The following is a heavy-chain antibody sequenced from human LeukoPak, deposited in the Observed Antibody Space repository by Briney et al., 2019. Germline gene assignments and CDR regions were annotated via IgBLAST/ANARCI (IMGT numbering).Heavy chain of an antibody. V-gene: IGHV4-38-2*02. Sequence: PSETLSLTCTVSGYSISSGYYWGWIRQPPGKGLERIGSIFHSGSTYYNPSLKSRVTISVDTSRNQFSLKLTSVTAADTAVYYCARDLVGGTHDYWGQGTLVTVSS. CDR1: GYSISSGYY. CDR2: IFHSGST. D-gene: IGHD1-26*01. CDR3: ARDLVGGTHDY. J-gene: IGHJ4*02.